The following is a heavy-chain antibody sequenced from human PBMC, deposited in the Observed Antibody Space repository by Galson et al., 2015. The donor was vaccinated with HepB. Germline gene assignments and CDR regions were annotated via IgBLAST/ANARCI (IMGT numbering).Heavy chain of an antibody. CDR3: ARAVSYSLGAAEYFQH. J-gene: IGHJ1*01. CDR2: INAGNGDT. D-gene: IGHD1-26*01. V-gene: IGHV1-3*03. CDR1: GYTFSSYA. Sequence: SVKVSCKASGYTFSSYAMHWVRQAPGQRLEWMGWINAGNGDTKYSQKFQDRVTITRDTSASTAYMELSSLRSEDMALYYCARAVSYSLGAAEYFQHWGQGTLVTVSS.